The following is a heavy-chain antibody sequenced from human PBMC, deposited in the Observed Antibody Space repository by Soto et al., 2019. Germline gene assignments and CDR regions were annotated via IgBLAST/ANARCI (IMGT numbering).Heavy chain of an antibody. CDR2: IIPFSGAA. J-gene: IGHJ5*02. CDR3: ARVWVTTVTAWFDL. Sequence: QVQLVQSGAEVKKPGSSVKVSCKPFGGTLSSYAITWMRQAPGQGLEWMGGIIPFSGAANYAQKYQGRVTITADESANTAYMDLSSLRSEDTAVYFCARVWVTTVTAWFDLWGQRCLVTVSS. D-gene: IGHD4-17*01. V-gene: IGHV1-69*01. CDR1: GGTLSSYA.